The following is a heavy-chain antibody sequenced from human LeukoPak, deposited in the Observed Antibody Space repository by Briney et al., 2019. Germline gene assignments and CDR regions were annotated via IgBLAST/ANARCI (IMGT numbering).Heavy chain of an antibody. J-gene: IGHJ4*02. CDR1: GFTFSNYG. Sequence: GGSLRLSCAASGFTFSNYGMPWVRQAPGKGPKWVAFIRYDAITQYYSDSVKGRFTISRDNSKNTLYLQMNSLRAEDTAVYYCARDMTTVMGSFDYWGQGTLVTVSS. CDR3: ARDMTTVMGSFDY. D-gene: IGHD4-17*01. V-gene: IGHV3-30*02. CDR2: IRYDAITQ.